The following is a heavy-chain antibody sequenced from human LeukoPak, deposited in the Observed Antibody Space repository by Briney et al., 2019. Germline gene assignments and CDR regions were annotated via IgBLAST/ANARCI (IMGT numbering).Heavy chain of an antibody. CDR1: GGSFSGYY. CDR2: INHSGST. CDR3: ASYAVAGRDLDDY. D-gene: IGHD6-19*01. Sequence: ASETLSLTCAVYGGSFSGYYWSWIRQPPGKGLEWIGEINHSGSTNYNPSLKSRVTISVDTSKNQFSLKLSSVTAADTAVYYRASYAVAGRDLDDYWGQGTLVTVSS. J-gene: IGHJ4*02. V-gene: IGHV4-34*01.